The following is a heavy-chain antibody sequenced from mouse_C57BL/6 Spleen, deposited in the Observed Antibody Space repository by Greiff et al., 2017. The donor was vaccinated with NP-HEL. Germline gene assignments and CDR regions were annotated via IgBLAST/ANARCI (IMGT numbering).Heavy chain of an antibody. V-gene: IGHV5-6*01. CDR1: GFTFSSYG. CDR3: ARWGAPTGYFDY. Sequence: EVQGVESGGDLVKPGGSLKLSCAASGFTFSSYGMSWVRQTPDKRLEWVATISSGGSYTYYPDSVKGRFTISRDNAKNTLYLQMSSLKSEDTAMYYCARWGAPTGYFDYWGQGTTLTVSS. J-gene: IGHJ2*01. D-gene: IGHD1-1*01. CDR2: ISSGGSYT.